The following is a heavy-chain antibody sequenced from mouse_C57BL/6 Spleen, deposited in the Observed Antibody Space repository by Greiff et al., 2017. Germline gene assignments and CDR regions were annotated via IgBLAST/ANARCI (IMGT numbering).Heavy chain of an antibody. CDR3: ARCYDYDAGYAMDY. J-gene: IGHJ4*01. D-gene: IGHD2-4*01. CDR1: GYTFTDYN. V-gene: IGHV1-18*01. Sequence: VQLQQSGPELVKPGASVKIPCKASGYTFTDYNMDWVKQSHGKSLEWIGDINPNNGGTIYNQKFKGKATLTVDKSSSTAYMELRSLTSEDTAVYYCARCYDYDAGYAMDYWRQGTSVTVSS. CDR2: INPNNGGT.